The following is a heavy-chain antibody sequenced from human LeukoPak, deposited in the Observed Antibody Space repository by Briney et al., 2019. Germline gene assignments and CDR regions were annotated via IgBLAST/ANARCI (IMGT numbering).Heavy chain of an antibody. CDR2: IYPGDSDT. J-gene: IGHJ4*02. CDR1: GYSFATYW. V-gene: IGHV5-51*01. Sequence: GESLKISCKGSGYSFATYWIGWVRQMPGKGLEWMGIIYPGDSDTRYSPSFQGQVTISADRSISTAYLQWSSLKASDTAMYYCARRATSPLGYGGNSEFLDYWGQGTLVTVSS. D-gene: IGHD4-23*01. CDR3: ARRATSPLGYGGNSEFLDY.